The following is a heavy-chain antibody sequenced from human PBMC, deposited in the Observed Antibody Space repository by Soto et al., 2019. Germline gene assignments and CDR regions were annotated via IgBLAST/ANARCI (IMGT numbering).Heavy chain of an antibody. Sequence: RGALLLYCASSVFTFSNYGMHWVRQAPGKGLEWVAIIWYDGSNKYYADSVKGRFTISRDNSKNTVYLQMNSLRAEDTAMYYCAAGEPLDYRGQGTLVTSPQ. CDR3: AAGEPLDY. J-gene: IGHJ4*02. CDR2: IWYDGSNK. V-gene: IGHV3-33*01. CDR1: VFTFSNYG. D-gene: IGHD1-1*01.